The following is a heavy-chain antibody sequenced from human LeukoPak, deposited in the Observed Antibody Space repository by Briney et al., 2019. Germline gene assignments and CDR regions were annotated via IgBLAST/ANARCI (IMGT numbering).Heavy chain of an antibody. CDR3: ARLREIPVFGVVTKSTSYFDY. V-gene: IGHV3-7*01. CDR2: INQEGSEK. J-gene: IGHJ4*02. CDR1: GFTFSSSW. D-gene: IGHD3-3*01. Sequence: GGSLRLSCAVSGFTFSSSWMTWVRQAPGKGLEWVANINQEGSEKNYVDSVKGRFTISRDNAKNSLYLQMNSLRAEDTAVYYCARLREIPVFGVVTKSTSYFDYWGQGTLVTVSS.